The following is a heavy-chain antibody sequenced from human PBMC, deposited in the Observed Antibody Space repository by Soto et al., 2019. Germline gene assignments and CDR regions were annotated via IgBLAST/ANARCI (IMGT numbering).Heavy chain of an antibody. V-gene: IGHV1-18*01. CDR3: ARVYCSGGSCYLGFGWYHYYMDV. Sequence: ASVKVSCKASGYTFTSYGISWVRQAPGQGLEWMGWISAYNGNTNYAQKLQGRVTMTTDTSTSTAYMELRSLRSDDTAVYYCARVYCSGGSCYLGFGWYHYYMDVWGKGTTVTVSS. J-gene: IGHJ6*03. D-gene: IGHD2-15*01. CDR1: GYTFTSYG. CDR2: ISAYNGNT.